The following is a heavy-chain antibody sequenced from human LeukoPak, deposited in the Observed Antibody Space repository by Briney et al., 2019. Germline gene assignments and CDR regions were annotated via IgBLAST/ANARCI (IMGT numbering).Heavy chain of an antibody. J-gene: IGHJ4*02. D-gene: IGHD7-27*01. CDR3: SGDPGDY. Sequence: GGSLRLSCAASGFTFSSYWMSWVRQAPGKGLEWVANINQDGSEKYYVDSVRGRFTISRDNARNSLYLQMNSLGVDDTAVYFCSGDPGDYWGQGTLVSVSS. CDR1: GFTFSSYW. V-gene: IGHV3-7*04. CDR2: INQDGSEK.